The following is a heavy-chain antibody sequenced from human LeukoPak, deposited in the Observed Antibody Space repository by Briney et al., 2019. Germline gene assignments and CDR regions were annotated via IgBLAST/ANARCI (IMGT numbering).Heavy chain of an antibody. V-gene: IGHV3-23*01. Sequence: GGSLRLSCAASGFTFSSYAMSWVRQAPGKGLEWVSAISGSGGSTYYADSVKGRFTISRDNSKNTLYLQMNSLRAEDTAVYYCATRRGMVTLPGTWGQGTLVTVSP. CDR2: ISGSGGST. CDR3: ATRRGMVTLPGT. D-gene: IGHD2-8*01. J-gene: IGHJ5*02. CDR1: GFTFSSYA.